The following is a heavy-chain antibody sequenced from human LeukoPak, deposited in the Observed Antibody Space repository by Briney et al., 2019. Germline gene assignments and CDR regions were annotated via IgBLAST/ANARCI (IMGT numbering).Heavy chain of an antibody. D-gene: IGHD6-19*01. CDR2: IFSNDEK. V-gene: IGHV2-26*01. J-gene: IGHJ4*02. CDR3: ARIFAGYSSGWDFDY. CDR1: GFSLSNARMG. Sequence: ESGPTLVNPTETLTLTCTVSGFSLSNARMGVSWIRQPPGKALEWLAHIFSNDEKSYSTSLKSRLTISKDTSKSQVVLTMTNMDLVDTATYYCARIFAGYSSGWDFDYWGQGTLVTVAS.